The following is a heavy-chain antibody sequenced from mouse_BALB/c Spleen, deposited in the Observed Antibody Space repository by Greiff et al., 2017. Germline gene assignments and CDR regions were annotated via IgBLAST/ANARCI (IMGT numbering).Heavy chain of an antibody. CDR1: GYTFTSYW. CDR3: ARSGGSYAMDY. CDR2: IDPSDSET. D-gene: IGHD1-1*01. J-gene: IGHJ4*01. V-gene: IGHV1-69*02. Sequence: QVQLKQPGAELVKPGAPVKLSCKASGYTFTSYWMNWVKQRPGRGLEWIGRIDPSDSETHYNQKFEDKATLTVDKSSSTAYIQLSSLTSEDSAVYYCARSGGSYAMDYWGQGTSVTVSS.